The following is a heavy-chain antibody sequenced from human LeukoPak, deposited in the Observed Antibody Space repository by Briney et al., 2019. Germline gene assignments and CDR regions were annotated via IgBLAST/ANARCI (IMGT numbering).Heavy chain of an antibody. CDR3: ARALGGSGFDY. Sequence: GGSVRLSCAASGFTFSCYSINWVRQAPGQGLEWVSSISSSSSYIYYADSVKGRFTISRDNAKNSLYLQMNSLRAEDTAVYYCARALGGSGFDYWGQGTLVTVSS. CDR2: ISSSSSYI. CDR1: GFTFSCYS. J-gene: IGHJ4*02. V-gene: IGHV3-21*01. D-gene: IGHD1-26*01.